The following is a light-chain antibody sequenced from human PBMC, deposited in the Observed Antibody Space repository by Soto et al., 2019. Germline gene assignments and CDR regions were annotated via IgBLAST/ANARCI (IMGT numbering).Light chain of an antibody. CDR1: QSVLYNSNNKNY. Sequence: DIVMTQSPDSLAVSLGERATINRKSSQSVLYNSNNKNYLAWYQQKPGQPPKLLIYWASTRESGVPDRFSGSGSGTDFTLTISSLQAEDVAVYYCQQYYSIPRTFGQGTKLEIK. CDR2: WAS. CDR3: QQYYSIPRT. J-gene: IGKJ2*01. V-gene: IGKV4-1*01.